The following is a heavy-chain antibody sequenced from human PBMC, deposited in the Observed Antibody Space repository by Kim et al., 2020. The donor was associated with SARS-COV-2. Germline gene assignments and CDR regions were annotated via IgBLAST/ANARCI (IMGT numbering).Heavy chain of an antibody. J-gene: IGHJ4*01. Sequence: SVKVSCKASGGTFSSHGIIWVRQAPGQGLEWMGGIIPIFGTTNYAQEFQGRVTITAVESTNTVYMELSSLRSDDTAVYYCARAQYNWNDDEQQSAYYF. CDR1: GGTFSSHG. CDR2: IIPIFGTT. CDR3: ARAQYNWNDDEQQSAYYF. V-gene: IGHV1-69*13. D-gene: IGHD1-20*01.